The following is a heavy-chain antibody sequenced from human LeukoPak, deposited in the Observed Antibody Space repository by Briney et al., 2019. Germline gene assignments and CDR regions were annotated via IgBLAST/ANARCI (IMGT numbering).Heavy chain of an antibody. CDR2: MNPNSGNT. CDR1: GYTFTSYD. CDR3: ARGSTICSGGSCYSGSHLDY. D-gene: IGHD2-15*01. V-gene: IGHV1-8*01. J-gene: IGHJ4*02. Sequence: ASVKVSCKASGYTFTSYDINWVRQATGQGLEWMGWMNPNSGNTGYAQKFQGRVTITADESTSTAYMELSSLRSEDTAVYYCARGSTICSGGSCYSGSHLDYWGQGTLVTVSS.